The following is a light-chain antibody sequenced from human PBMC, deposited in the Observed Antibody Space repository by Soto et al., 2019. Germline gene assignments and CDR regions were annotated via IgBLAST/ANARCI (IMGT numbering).Light chain of an antibody. CDR3: AAWDDSLSVYV. J-gene: IGLJ1*01. Sequence: QSALTQPPSASGTPGQRVTISCSGSSSNIGSNYVYWYQQLPGTALKLLIYKNNQRPSGVPDRFSGSKSGTSASLAISGLRSEDEADYYCAAWDDSLSVYVFGTGTKVTVL. CDR2: KNN. V-gene: IGLV1-47*01. CDR1: SSNIGSNY.